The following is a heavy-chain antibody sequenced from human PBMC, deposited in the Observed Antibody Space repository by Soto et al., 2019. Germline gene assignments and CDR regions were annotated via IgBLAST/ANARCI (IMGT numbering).Heavy chain of an antibody. CDR1: GYSFTSYW. CDR3: VRRGFLLQQADAFDS. V-gene: IGHV5-51*01. CDR2: IYPGDSDT. J-gene: IGHJ3*02. Sequence: PGESLKISCKGSGYSFTSYWIGWVRQMPVKGLEWMGIIYPGDSDTRYSPSFQGQVTISADKSISTAYLQWSSLKASDTAMYYCVRRGFLLQQADAFDSWGQGTMVTVAS. D-gene: IGHD3-22*01.